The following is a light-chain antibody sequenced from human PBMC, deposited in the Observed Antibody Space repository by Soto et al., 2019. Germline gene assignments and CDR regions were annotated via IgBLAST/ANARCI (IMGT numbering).Light chain of an antibody. CDR3: CSYAGSYSYV. CDR1: SSDVGGYNY. J-gene: IGLJ1*01. CDR2: DVT. V-gene: IGLV2-11*01. Sequence: QSALTQPRSVSGSPGQSVAISCTGTSSDVGGYNYVSWYQQHPGKAPKLMIYDVTKRPSGVPDRFSAPKSGNTASLTISGLQADDEADYYCCSYAGSYSYVFGTGTKVTV.